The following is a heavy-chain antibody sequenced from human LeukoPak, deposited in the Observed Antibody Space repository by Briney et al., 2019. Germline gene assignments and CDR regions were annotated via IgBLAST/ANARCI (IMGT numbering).Heavy chain of an antibody. J-gene: IGHJ6*03. D-gene: IGHD3-10*01. CDR3: ARGVRALGYYYYMDV. Sequence: ASVKVSCKASGYTFTSYDINWVRQATGQGLEWMGWMNPNSGNTGYAQKFQGRVTITRNTSISTAYMELSSLRSEDTAAYYCARGVRALGYYYYMDVWGKGTTVTVSS. V-gene: IGHV1-8*03. CDR1: GYTFTSYD. CDR2: MNPNSGNT.